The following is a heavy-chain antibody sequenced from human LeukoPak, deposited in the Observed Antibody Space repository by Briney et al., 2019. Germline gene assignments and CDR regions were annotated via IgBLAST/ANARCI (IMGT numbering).Heavy chain of an antibody. CDR1: GFTFSTHA. J-gene: IGHJ5*02. V-gene: IGHV3-64D*06. CDR3: VKSDRPDYADFGLGS. D-gene: IGHD4-17*01. Sequence: GGSLRLSCSASGFTFSTHAMYWVRQAPGKGLEYVSGISSNGGSTNYADSVKGRFTISRDNSKNTLYLQMSSLRAEDTVVYYCVKSDRPDYADFGLGSWGQGTLVTVSS. CDR2: ISSNGGST.